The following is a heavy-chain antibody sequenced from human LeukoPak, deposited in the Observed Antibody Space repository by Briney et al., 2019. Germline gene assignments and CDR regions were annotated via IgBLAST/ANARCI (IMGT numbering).Heavy chain of an antibody. CDR1: GGSISSYY. CDR3: ARESDSSSFYYYYYMDG. D-gene: IGHD6-6*01. J-gene: IGHJ6*03. V-gene: IGHV4-4*07. Sequence: SETLSLTCTVSGGSISSYYWSWIRQPAGKGLEWIGRIYTSGSTNYNPSLKSRVTMSVDTSKNQFSLKLSSVTAADTAVYYCARESDSSSFYYYYYMDGWGKGTTVTVSS. CDR2: IYTSGST.